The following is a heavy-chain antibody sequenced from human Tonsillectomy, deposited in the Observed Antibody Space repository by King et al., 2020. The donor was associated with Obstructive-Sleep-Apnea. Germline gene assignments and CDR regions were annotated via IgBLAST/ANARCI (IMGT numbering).Heavy chain of an antibody. V-gene: IGHV3-23*04. Sequence: VQLVESGGGLVQPGGSLRLSCAASGFTFSSYAMTWVRQAPGKGLEWVSAISVSGGTIYYADSVKGRFTISRDKSKKTLYLQMSSLRAEDTAVYYCATRYSYGPGSCRNYYFDYWGQGTLVTVSS. CDR3: ATRYSYGPGSCRNYYFDY. CDR1: GFTFSSYA. D-gene: IGHD3-10*01. CDR2: ISVSGGTI. J-gene: IGHJ4*02.